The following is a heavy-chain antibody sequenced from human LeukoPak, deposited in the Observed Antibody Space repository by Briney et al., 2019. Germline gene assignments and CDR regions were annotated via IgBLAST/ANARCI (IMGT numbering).Heavy chain of an antibody. D-gene: IGHD3-10*01. CDR2: IIPILGIA. CDR3: AMSVTIRGVILSPSDY. J-gene: IGHJ4*02. CDR1: GGTFSSYA. Sequence: GASVKVSCKASGGTFSSYAISWVRQAPGQGLGWMGRIIPILGIANYAQKFQGRVTITAGKSTSTAYMELSSLRSEDTAVYYCAMSVTIRGVILSPSDYWGQGTLVTVSS. V-gene: IGHV1-69*04.